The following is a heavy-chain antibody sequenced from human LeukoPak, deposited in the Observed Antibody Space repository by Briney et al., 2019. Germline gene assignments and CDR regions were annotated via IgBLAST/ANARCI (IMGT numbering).Heavy chain of an antibody. D-gene: IGHD5-24*01. V-gene: IGHV3-30*03. CDR2: ISYDESDK. J-gene: IGHJ4*02. CDR1: GFTFSNYG. Sequence: GRSLRLSCAASGFTFSNYGMHWVRQAPGKGLEWVAVISYDESDKYYADSVKGRFTISRDNSKNTLYLQMNSLRAEDTAVYYCARAGEMATIFDYWGQGTLVTVSS. CDR3: ARAGEMATIFDY.